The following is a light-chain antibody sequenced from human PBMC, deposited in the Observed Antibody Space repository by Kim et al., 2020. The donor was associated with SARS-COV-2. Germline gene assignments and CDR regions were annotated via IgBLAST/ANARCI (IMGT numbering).Light chain of an antibody. Sequence: SGSPGERATLSCRASQSVRGNVAWFQQKPGQPPRLLIYGASTRPTNIPARFDGSGSETEFTLTISSLQSEDFAIYYCQQYDTWWTFGQGTKVDIK. V-gene: IGKV3-15*01. CDR3: QQYDTWWT. CDR1: QSVRGN. CDR2: GAS. J-gene: IGKJ1*01.